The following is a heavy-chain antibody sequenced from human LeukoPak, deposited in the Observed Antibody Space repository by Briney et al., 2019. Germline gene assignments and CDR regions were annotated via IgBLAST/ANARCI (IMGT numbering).Heavy chain of an antibody. Sequence: PGGSLRLSCAASGFTFSGYWMSWVRQAPGKGREWVANIKQDESETYYVDSMKGRFTISRDNAKNSLFLQMDSLRAEDTAVYFCAREVSHWFFDVWGRGALVTVSS. CDR1: GFTFSGYW. V-gene: IGHV3-7*01. CDR2: IKQDESET. CDR3: AREVSHWFFDV. J-gene: IGHJ2*01.